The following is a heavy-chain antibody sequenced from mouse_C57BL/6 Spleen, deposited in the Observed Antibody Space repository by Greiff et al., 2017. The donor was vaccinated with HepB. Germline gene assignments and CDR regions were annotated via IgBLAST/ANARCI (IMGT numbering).Heavy chain of an antibody. CDR3: AREGGTTVVEYYFDY. V-gene: IGHV1-59*01. CDR1: GYTFTSYW. J-gene: IGHJ2*01. D-gene: IGHD1-1*01. Sequence: QVQLQQPGAELVRPGPSVKLSCKASGYTFTSYWMHWVKQRPGQGLEWIGVIDPSDSYTNYNQKFKGKATLTVDTSSSTAYMQLSSLTSEDSAVYYCAREGGTTVVEYYFDYWGQGTTLTVSS. CDR2: IDPSDSYT.